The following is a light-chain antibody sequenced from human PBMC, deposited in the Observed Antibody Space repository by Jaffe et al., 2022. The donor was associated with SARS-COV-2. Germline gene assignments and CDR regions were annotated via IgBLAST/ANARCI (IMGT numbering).Light chain of an antibody. Sequence: EIVLTQSPATLSLSPGERATLSCRASQSVSSDLAWFQQKPGQAPRLLIYDASNRATGIPARFSGSGSGTDFTLTISSLEPEDFAVYYCQYRSNWPLTFGGGTKVEIK. J-gene: IGKJ4*01. V-gene: IGKV3-11*01. CDR3: QYRSNWPLT. CDR1: QSVSSD. CDR2: DAS.